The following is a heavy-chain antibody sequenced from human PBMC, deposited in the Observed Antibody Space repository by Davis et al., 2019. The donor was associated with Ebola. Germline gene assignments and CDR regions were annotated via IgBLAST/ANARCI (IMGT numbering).Heavy chain of an antibody. V-gene: IGHV3-23*01. J-gene: IGHJ4*02. CDR1: GFTFSNAW. Sequence: GESLKISCAASGFTFSNAWMSWVRQVPGKGLEWVSTISTNEDHTHYSDSVKGRFTISRDNSKNTLYLQMNSLRADDTATYYCARYCHYTDCSYFDCWGQGTMVAVSS. CDR3: ARYCHYTDCSYFDC. D-gene: IGHD2-15*01. CDR2: ISTNEDHT.